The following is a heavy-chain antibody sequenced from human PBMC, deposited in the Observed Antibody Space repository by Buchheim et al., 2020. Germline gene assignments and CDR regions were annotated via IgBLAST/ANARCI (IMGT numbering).Heavy chain of an antibody. Sequence: EVQLVESGGGLVQPGGSLRLSCAASGFTVSSNYMNWVRQAPGKGLEWVSVIDSGGSTYLAVSVRGLFTISKEPSNNNSVLQMNSLRAEDTAVYYCARGAYYGSVEDAFDIWGQGT. CDR2: IDSGGST. D-gene: IGHD3-10*01. CDR1: GFTVSSNY. CDR3: ARGAYYGSVEDAFDI. J-gene: IGHJ3*02. V-gene: IGHV3-66*01.